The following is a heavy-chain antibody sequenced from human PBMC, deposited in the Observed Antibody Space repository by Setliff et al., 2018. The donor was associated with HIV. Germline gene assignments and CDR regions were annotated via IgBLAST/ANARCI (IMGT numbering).Heavy chain of an antibody. V-gene: IGHV4-61*02. Sequence: TSETLSLTCTVSGGSISSASYYWSWIRQPAGKGPEWIGRIYTSGSTTYNPSLKSRVTMSLDTSKNHFSLKLSSVTAADTAVYYCARDRYSYGRSYFDYWGQGTLVTVSS. CDR1: GGSISSASYY. J-gene: IGHJ4*02. D-gene: IGHD5-18*01. CDR3: ARDRYSYGRSYFDY. CDR2: IYTSGST.